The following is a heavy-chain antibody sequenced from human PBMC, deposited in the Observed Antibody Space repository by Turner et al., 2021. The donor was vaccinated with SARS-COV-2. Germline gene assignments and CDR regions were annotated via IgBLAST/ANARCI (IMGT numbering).Heavy chain of an antibody. Sequence: QVQLMESGGGVVQPGRSLRLSCAASGFTFSSYDMHGVRQAPGKGLEWVAVIWYDGSNKYYADSVKGRFTISRDNSKNTLYLQMNSLRAEDTAVYYCARQTDSSTWQTYYFDYWGQGTLVTVSS. J-gene: IGHJ4*02. CDR3: ARQTDSSTWQTYYFDY. D-gene: IGHD6-13*01. CDR1: GFTFSSYD. CDR2: IWYDGSNK. V-gene: IGHV3-33*01.